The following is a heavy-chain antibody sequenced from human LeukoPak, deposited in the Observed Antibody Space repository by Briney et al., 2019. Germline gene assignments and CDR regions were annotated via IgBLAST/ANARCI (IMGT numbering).Heavy chain of an antibody. Sequence: GGSLRLSCAASGFTFSSYAMSWVRQAPGKGLEWVSAIYSGGSTYYADSVKGRFTISRHNSKNTLYLQMNSLRAEDTAVYYCATNVRYSGSYLVYWGQGTLVTVSS. CDR1: GFTFSSYA. V-gene: IGHV3-53*04. CDR3: ATNVRYSGSYLVY. CDR2: IYSGGST. D-gene: IGHD1-26*01. J-gene: IGHJ4*02.